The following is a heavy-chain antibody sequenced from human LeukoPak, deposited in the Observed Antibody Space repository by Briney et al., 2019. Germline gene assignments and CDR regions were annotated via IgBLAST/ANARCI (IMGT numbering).Heavy chain of an antibody. V-gene: IGHV4-59*01. CDR3: ARVVPKSFGMDV. CDR2: IYYSGST. CDR1: GGSISSYY. D-gene: IGHD2-2*01. J-gene: IGHJ6*02. Sequence: SETLSFTCTVSGGSISSYYWTWIRQPPGKGLEWIGYIYYSGSTNYNPSLKSRVTISVDTSKNQFSLKLSSVTAADTAVYYCARVVPKSFGMDVWGQGTTVTVSS.